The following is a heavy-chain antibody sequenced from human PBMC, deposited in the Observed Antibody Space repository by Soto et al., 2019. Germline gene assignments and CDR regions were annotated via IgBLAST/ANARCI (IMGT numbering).Heavy chain of an antibody. CDR3: ARGDTAMPMSYYYGMDV. Sequence: GGSLRLSCAASGFTFSSYWMSWVRQAPGKGLEWVANIKQDGSEKYYVDSVKGRFTISRDNAKNSLYLQMNSLRAEDTAVYYCARGDTAMPMSYYYGMDVWGQGTTVTVSS. D-gene: IGHD5-18*01. CDR1: GFTFSSYW. J-gene: IGHJ6*02. V-gene: IGHV3-7*03. CDR2: IKQDGSEK.